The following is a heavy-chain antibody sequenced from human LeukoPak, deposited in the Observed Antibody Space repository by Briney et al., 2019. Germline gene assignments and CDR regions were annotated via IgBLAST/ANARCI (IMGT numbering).Heavy chain of an antibody. D-gene: IGHD3-22*01. Sequence: SETLSLTCIVSGGSISSNNYYWGWIRQPPGKGLEWIGSIYYSGSTNYNPSLKSRVTISVDTSKNQFSLKLSSVTAADTAVYYCARGAGGYYDSSGYLDYWGQGTLVTVSS. CDR1: GGSISSNNYY. J-gene: IGHJ4*02. V-gene: IGHV4-39*07. CDR3: ARGAGGYYDSSGYLDY. CDR2: IYYSGST.